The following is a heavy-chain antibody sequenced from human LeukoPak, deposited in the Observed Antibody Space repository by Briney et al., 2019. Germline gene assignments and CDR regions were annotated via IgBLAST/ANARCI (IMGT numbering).Heavy chain of an antibody. D-gene: IGHD6-13*01. Sequence: GGSLRLSCAASGFTFSSYVMSWVRQAPGKGLEWVAVISYDGSNKYYADSVKGRFTISRDNSKNTLYLQVNSLRAEDTAVYYCAREAIAAAGDYYYYYYMDVWGKGTTVTVSS. V-gene: IGHV3-30*03. CDR2: ISYDGSNK. CDR3: AREAIAAAGDYYYYYYMDV. J-gene: IGHJ6*03. CDR1: GFTFSSYV.